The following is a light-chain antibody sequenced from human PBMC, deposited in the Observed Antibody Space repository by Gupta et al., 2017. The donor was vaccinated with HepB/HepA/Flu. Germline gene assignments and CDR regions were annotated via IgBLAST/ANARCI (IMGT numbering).Light chain of an antibody. Sequence: QSALTQPASVSGSPGQSITIYCTGTSSDVGGYNYVSWYQQHPGKAPKLMIYDVSNRPSGASNRFSGSKSANTAPLTISGLQAEDEADYCCSSYTSSSTLVFGGGTKLTVL. V-gene: IGLV2-14*01. J-gene: IGLJ2*01. CDR1: SSDVGGYNY. CDR2: DVS. CDR3: SSYTSSSTLV.